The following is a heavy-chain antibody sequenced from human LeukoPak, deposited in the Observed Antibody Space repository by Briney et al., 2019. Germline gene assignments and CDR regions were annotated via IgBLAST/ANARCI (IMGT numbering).Heavy chain of an antibody. J-gene: IGHJ3*02. CDR2: IYYSGST. Sequence: PSETLSLTCTVSGYSISSDYYWGWIRQPPGKGLEWIGSIYYSGSTYYNPSLKSRVTISVDTSKNQFSLKLSSVTAADTAVYYCARLDRSGQGDYQALYAFDIWGQGTMVTVSS. V-gene: IGHV4-38-2*02. D-gene: IGHD2-21*01. CDR1: GYSISSDYY. CDR3: ARLDRSGQGDYQALYAFDI.